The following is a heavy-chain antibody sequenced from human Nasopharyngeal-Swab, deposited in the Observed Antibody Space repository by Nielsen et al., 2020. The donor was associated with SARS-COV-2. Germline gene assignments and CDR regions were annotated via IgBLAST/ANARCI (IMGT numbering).Heavy chain of an antibody. CDR1: GYRFSSYW. D-gene: IGHD6-13*01. CDR3: ARRYSSSWYGDYYYGMDV. Sequence: KVSCKGSGYRFSSYWIGWVRQMPGKGLEWMGIIYPGDSDTRYSPSFRGQVTISADKSISTAYLQWSSLKASDSAMYYCARRYSSSWYGDYYYGMDVWGQGTTVTVSS. CDR2: IYPGDSDT. J-gene: IGHJ6*02. V-gene: IGHV5-51*01.